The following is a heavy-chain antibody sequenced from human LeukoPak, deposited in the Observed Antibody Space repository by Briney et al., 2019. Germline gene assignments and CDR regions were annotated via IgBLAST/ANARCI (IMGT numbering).Heavy chain of an antibody. CDR1: GFTFSSYS. Sequence: GGSLRLSCAASGFTFSSYSMHWVRQAPGKGLEWVAFIRYDGSNEYYADSVKGRFTISRDNSKNTLHLQMNSLRAEDTAVYYCARDRADGYNYGDSFDNWGQGVLVTVSS. CDR3: ARDRADGYNYGDSFDN. J-gene: IGHJ4*02. CDR2: IRYDGSNE. V-gene: IGHV3-30*02. D-gene: IGHD5-18*01.